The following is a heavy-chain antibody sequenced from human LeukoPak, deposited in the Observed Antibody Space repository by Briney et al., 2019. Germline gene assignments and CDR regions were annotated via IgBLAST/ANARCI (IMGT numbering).Heavy chain of an antibody. CDR2: ISSSSNYI. CDR3: ARGLESLDY. Sequence: GGSLRLSCAASGFTFSSYSMNWVRQAPGKGLEWVSSISSSSNYIYYADSVKGRFTISRGNAKNSLFLQMSSLRAEDTAVYYCARGLESLDYWGQGTLVTVSS. V-gene: IGHV3-21*01. D-gene: IGHD5-24*01. CDR1: GFTFSSYS. J-gene: IGHJ4*02.